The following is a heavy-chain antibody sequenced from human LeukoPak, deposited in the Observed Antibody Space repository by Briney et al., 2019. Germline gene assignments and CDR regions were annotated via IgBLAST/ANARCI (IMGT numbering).Heavy chain of an antibody. CDR3: ARVSHPFIFGLTGYYSEMIKYYFDY. Sequence: ASVKVSCKASGGTFSSYAISWVRQAPGQGLEWMGGIIPIFGTANYAQKFQGRVTITADESTSTAYMELSSLRSEDTAVYYCARVSHPFIFGLTGYYSEMIKYYFDYWGQGTLVTVSS. V-gene: IGHV1-69*13. J-gene: IGHJ4*02. CDR2: IIPIFGTA. CDR1: GGTFSSYA. D-gene: IGHD3-9*01.